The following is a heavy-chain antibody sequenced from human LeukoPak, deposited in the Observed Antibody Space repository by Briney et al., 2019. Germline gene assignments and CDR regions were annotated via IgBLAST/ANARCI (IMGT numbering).Heavy chain of an antibody. CDR1: GGSISSYY. V-gene: IGHV4-59*08. CDR2: IYYSGST. CDR3: ARRNSSSWRRRDAFDI. J-gene: IGHJ3*02. D-gene: IGHD6-13*01. Sequence: SETLSLTCTVSGGSISSYYWSWIRQPPGKGLEWIGCIYYSGSTNYNPSLKSRVTISVDTSKNQFSLKLSSVTAADTAVYYCARRNSSSWRRRDAFDIWGQGTMVTVSS.